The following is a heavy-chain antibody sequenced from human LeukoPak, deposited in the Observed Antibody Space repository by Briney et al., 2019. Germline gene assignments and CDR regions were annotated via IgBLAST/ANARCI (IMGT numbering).Heavy chain of an antibody. Sequence: PGGSLRLSCAASGFTFSSYWMSWVRQAPGKGLEWVANIKQDGSEKYYVDSVKGRFTISRDNAKNSLYLQMNSLRAEDTAVYYCASGTIAVAGRYYYYMDVWGKGTTVTVS. D-gene: IGHD6-19*01. J-gene: IGHJ6*03. CDR2: IKQDGSEK. CDR3: ASGTIAVAGRYYYYMDV. V-gene: IGHV3-7*01. CDR1: GFTFSSYW.